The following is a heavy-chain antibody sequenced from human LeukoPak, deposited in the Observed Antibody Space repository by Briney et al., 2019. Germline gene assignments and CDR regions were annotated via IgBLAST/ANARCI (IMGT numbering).Heavy chain of an antibody. J-gene: IGHJ4*02. Sequence: PGGSLRLSCAASGFIFSNYAMSWVRQAPGKGLEWVAIIHRGGGSIYYADSVKGRFTISRDDSRNTLYLQMNSLRAADTAVSYCAKDQTGDGYNAIWGQGTLVTVSS. D-gene: IGHD5-24*01. V-gene: IGHV3-23*01. CDR3: AKDQTGDGYNAI. CDR1: GFIFSNYA. CDR2: IHRGGGSI.